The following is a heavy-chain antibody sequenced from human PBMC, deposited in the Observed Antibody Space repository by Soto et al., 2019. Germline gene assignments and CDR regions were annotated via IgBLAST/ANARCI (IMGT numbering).Heavy chain of an antibody. J-gene: IGHJ4*02. CDR2: INPADSDI. D-gene: IGHD6-19*01. CDR1: GYTFTNYW. CDR3: AGRGESSDWYIVDIPFES. Sequence: EVQLVQSGAEVKKPGESLKISCQTSGYTFTNYWIGWVRQMPGKGLEWLGIINPADSDIRYNPSFEGKVTISVDKSISTAFLQWSSLQAADTATYYCAGRGESSDWYIVDIPFESWGQGTLVTVSS. V-gene: IGHV5-51*01.